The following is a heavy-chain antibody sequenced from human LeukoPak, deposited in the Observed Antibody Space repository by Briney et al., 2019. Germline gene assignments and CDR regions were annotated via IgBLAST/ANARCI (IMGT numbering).Heavy chain of an antibody. CDR3: AQLSSGRTFDF. V-gene: IGHV3-23*01. D-gene: IGHD3-10*01. J-gene: IGHJ3*01. CDR1: GFTFSSYA. CDR2: ISAGGGDT. Sequence: GGSLRLSCAASGFTFSSYAMSWVRQAPGKGLEWVSGISAGGGDTYHADSVKGRFTISGDNSKNTLDLQMNSLRAEDTAIYYCAQLSSGRTFDFWGQGTMVIVSS.